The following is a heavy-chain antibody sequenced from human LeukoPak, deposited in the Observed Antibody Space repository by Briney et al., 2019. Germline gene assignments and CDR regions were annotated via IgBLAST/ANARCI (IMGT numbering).Heavy chain of an antibody. CDR2: IYLGDSRT. V-gene: IGHV5-51*01. CDR1: GYTFATYW. J-gene: IGHJ4*02. D-gene: IGHD2-15*01. CDR3: VRHLSDITSCPNY. Sequence: GESPKISCKGSGYTFATYWIGWVRQMPGKGLEWMGIIYLGDSRTTYSPSFQGQVTISADKSISTAYLQWSSLKASDTAIYYCVRHLSDITSCPNYWGPGTLITVAS.